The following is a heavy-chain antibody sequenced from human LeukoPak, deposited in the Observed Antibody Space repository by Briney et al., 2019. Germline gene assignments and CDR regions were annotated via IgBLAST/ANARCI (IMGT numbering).Heavy chain of an antibody. Sequence: SETLSLTCTVSGGSISSYYWSWIRQPPGKGLEWIGYIYYSGSTNYNPSLKSRVTISVDTSKNQFSLKLSSVTAADTAVYYCARGSDYYDSSGYYPYFQHWGQGTLVTVSS. J-gene: IGHJ1*01. CDR3: ARGSDYYDSSGYYPYFQH. CDR1: GGSISSYY. CDR2: IYYSGST. D-gene: IGHD3-22*01. V-gene: IGHV4-59*01.